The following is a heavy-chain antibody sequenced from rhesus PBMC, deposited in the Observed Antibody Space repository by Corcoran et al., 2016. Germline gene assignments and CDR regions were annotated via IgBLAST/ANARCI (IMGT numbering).Heavy chain of an antibody. CDR1: GGSISGGYG. D-gene: IGHD3-34*01. Sequence: QVQLQESGPGLLKPSETLSLTCAVSGGSISGGYGWGWIRQPPGKGLEWIGIIYSSSGNTYYNPSLKSRVTISTDPSKNQFSLKLSSVTAADTAVYYCAREYWHWGDYTYFDYWGQGVLVTVSS. J-gene: IGHJ4*01. CDR3: AREYWHWGDYTYFDY. V-gene: IGHV4S7*01. CDR2: IYSSSGNT.